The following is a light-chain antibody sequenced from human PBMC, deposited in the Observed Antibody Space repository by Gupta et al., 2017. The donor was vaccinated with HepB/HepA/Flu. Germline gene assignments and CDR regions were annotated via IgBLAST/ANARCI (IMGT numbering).Light chain of an antibody. CDR3: QQYNHWPALT. CDR2: GEY. Sequence: EKVMTHSPATRSVSQGEIVTLSCSASESVSITLAWYQQKPGQAPRLLIHGEYTRATGISARFSGSGSTTEFTLTISSLQSEDFAVYYCQQYNHWPALTFGGGTKVEIK. CDR1: ESVSIT. V-gene: IGKV3-15*01. J-gene: IGKJ4*01.